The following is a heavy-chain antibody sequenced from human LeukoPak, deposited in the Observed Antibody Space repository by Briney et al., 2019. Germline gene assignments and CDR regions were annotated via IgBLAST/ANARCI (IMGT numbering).Heavy chain of an antibody. Sequence: PGGSLRLSCAASGFTFSNLWMSRDRQAPGKGLKWVANIKQDGSEKYYVDSVKGRFTISRDNAQNSLYLQMNSLRAEDTAIYYCATSTAAAGTDWGQGTLVTVSS. D-gene: IGHD6-13*01. J-gene: IGHJ4*02. CDR1: GFTFSNLW. CDR2: IKQDGSEK. V-gene: IGHV3-7*03. CDR3: ATSTAAAGTD.